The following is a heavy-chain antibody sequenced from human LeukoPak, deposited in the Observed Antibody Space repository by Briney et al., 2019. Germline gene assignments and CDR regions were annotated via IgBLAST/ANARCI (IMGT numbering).Heavy chain of an antibody. Sequence: GASVKVSCKVSGYTLTELSMHWVRQAPGQGLEWMGGIIPIFGTANYAQKFQGRVTITADESTSTAYMELSSLRSEDTAVYYCARVPRIAVAGALMGYYYYMDVWGKGTTVTVSS. D-gene: IGHD6-19*01. CDR1: GYTLTELS. V-gene: IGHV1-69*13. CDR3: ARVPRIAVAGALMGYYYYMDV. CDR2: IIPIFGTA. J-gene: IGHJ6*03.